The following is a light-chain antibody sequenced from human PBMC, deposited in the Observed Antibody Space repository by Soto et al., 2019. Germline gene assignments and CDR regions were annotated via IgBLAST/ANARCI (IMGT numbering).Light chain of an antibody. V-gene: IGKV4-1*01. CDR3: QQHYITPIT. CDR2: WAS. CDR1: QSVLYSAKNKNF. J-gene: IGKJ5*01. Sequence: DLVLTPSPDSLAVSPGERATIHCKSSQSVLYSAKNKNFLTWYQQKPGQPPKLLIYWASTRESGVPDRFTGSGSGTDFTLSISSLQAEDVAVYYCQQHYITPITFGQGTRLE.